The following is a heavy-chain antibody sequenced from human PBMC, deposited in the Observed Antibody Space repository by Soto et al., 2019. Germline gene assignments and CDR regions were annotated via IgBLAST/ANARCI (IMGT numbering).Heavy chain of an antibody. CDR1: GFTFSNYW. V-gene: IGHV3-7*05. CDR3: VGEYFSGLKCSEKYQH. CDR2: IKKDGSEE. Sequence: GESLKISCAASGFTFSNYWMTWVRQAPGKGLEWVANIKKDGSEEYYVDSLKGRFTISRDNAKSSLYLQMNSLTAEDTAVYYCVGEYFSGLKCSEKYQHSGQGTLATV. J-gene: IGHJ1*01. D-gene: IGHD2-15*01.